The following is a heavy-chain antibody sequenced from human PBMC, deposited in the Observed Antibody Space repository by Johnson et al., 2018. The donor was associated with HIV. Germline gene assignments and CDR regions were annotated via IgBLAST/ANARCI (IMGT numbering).Heavy chain of an antibody. J-gene: IGHJ3*02. CDR2: IGTAGDT. CDR1: GFTFSSYD. D-gene: IGHD6-6*01. Sequence: VQLVESGGGLVQPGGSLRLSCAASGFTFSSYDMNWVRQATGKGLEWVSAIGTAGDTYYADSVKGRFTISSDNSKNTLYLQMNSLRAEDTAVYYSARGVYSSSIEDAFDIWGQGTMVTVSS. V-gene: IGHV3-13*01. CDR3: ARGVYSSSIEDAFDI.